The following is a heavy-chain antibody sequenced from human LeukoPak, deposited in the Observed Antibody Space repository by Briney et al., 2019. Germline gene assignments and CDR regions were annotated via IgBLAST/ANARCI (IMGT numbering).Heavy chain of an antibody. V-gene: IGHV3-23*01. CDR3: AKDRAGSSGYYPHLDY. J-gene: IGHJ4*02. D-gene: IGHD6-19*01. CDR2: VSANGGST. CDR1: GFPFSNYA. Sequence: GGCLRLACSASGFPFSNYAINWVRHAPGKGLEWVSGVSANGGSTYYADSVKGRFSISRDNSKNTVYLQMTGLRDDDTAVYFCAKDRAGSSGYYPHLDYWAREPWSPSPQ.